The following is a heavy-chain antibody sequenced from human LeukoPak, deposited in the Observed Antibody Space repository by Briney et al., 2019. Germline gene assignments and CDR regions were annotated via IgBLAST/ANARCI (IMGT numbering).Heavy chain of an antibody. CDR2: ISSSSSTI. V-gene: IGHV3-48*01. CDR3: ARCGYSYPTPGAYMDV. J-gene: IGHJ6*03. Sequence: PGGSLRLSCAASGFTFSSYSMNWVRQAPGKGLEWVSYISSSSSTIYYADSVKGRFTISRDNAKNSLYLQMNSLRAEDTAVYYCARCGYSYPTPGAYMDVWGKGTTVTVSS. CDR1: GFTFSSYS. D-gene: IGHD5-18*01.